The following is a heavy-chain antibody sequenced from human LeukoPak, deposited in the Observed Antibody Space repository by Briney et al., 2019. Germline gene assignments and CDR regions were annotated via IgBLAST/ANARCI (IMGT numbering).Heavy chain of an antibody. CDR1: GGSISSYY. D-gene: IGHD3-10*01. CDR2: IYNSGST. J-gene: IGHJ4*02. V-gene: IGHV4-59*01. Sequence: SETLSLTCTVSGGSISSYYWSWIRQPPGKGLEWIGYIYNSGSTSYTPSLKSRVTISVDTSKKQFFLKLTSVTAADTAVYYCAAMVRGDNFDYWGQGTLVTVSS. CDR3: AAMVRGDNFDY.